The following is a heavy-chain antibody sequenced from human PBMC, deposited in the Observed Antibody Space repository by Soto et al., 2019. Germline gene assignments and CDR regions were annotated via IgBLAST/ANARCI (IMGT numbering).Heavy chain of an antibody. CDR3: ARTDITMVRGVSYYFDY. J-gene: IGHJ4*02. CDR1: GYTFTSYA. Sequence: ASVKVSCKASGYTFTSYAMHWVRQAPGQRLEWMGWINAGNGNTKYSQKFQGRVTITRDTSASTAYMELSSLGSEDTAVYYCARTDITMVRGVSYYFDYWGQGTLVTVSS. CDR2: INAGNGNT. D-gene: IGHD3-10*01. V-gene: IGHV1-3*01.